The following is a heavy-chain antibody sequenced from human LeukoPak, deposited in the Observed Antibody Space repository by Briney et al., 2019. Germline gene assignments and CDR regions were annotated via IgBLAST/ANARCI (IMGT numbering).Heavy chain of an antibody. J-gene: IGHJ4*02. CDR1: GFTFRDYA. Sequence: PGGSLRLTCAASGFTFRDYAISWVRQAPGKGLEWVTLIWYDGSNKYYADSVRGRFTISRDNSKNTLYLQMNSLRAEDTAVYYCAGGSGDYSPDYWGEGTLVTVST. CDR3: AGGSGDYSPDY. D-gene: IGHD3-22*01. V-gene: IGHV3-33*08. CDR2: IWYDGSNK.